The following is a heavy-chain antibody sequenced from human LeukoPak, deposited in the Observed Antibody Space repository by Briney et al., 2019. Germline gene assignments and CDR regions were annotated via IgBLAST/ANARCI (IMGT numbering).Heavy chain of an antibody. CDR3: ARKGNAFDF. V-gene: IGHV3-23*01. CDR1: GFTFSSYA. J-gene: IGHJ3*01. Sequence: GGSLRLSCAASGFTFSSYAMSWVRQAPGKGLEWVSVISGSGGSTYYADSVKGRFTISRDNTKNSLYLQMDSLRAEDTAVYYCARKGNAFDFWGQGTMVTVSS. CDR2: ISGSGGST. D-gene: IGHD3-10*01.